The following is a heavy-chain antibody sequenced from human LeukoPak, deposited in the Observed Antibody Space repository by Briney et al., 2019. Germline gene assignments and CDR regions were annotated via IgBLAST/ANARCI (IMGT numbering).Heavy chain of an antibody. J-gene: IGHJ6*02. CDR2: IIPIFGTA. V-gene: IGHV1-69*13. CDR3: ARVVPTRQWLVRDYYYYYGMDV. Sequence: SVKVSCKASGGTFSSYAISWVRQAPGQGPEWMGGIIPIFGTANYAQKFQGRVTITADESTSTAYMELSSLRSEDTAVYYCARVVPTRQWLVRDYYYYYGMDVWGQGTTVTVSS. CDR1: GGTFSSYA. D-gene: IGHD6-19*01.